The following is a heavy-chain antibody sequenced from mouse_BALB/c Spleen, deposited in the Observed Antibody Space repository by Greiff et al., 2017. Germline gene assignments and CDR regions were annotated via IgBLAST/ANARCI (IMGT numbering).Heavy chain of an antibody. V-gene: IGHV7-3*02. CDR2: IRNKANGYTT. CDR3: ARGLYGNPWFAY. Sequence: EVQLVESGGGLVQPGGSLRLSCATSGFTFTDYYMSWVRQPPGKALEWLGFIRNKANGYTTEYSASVKGRFTISRDNSQSILYLQMNTLRAEDSATYYCARGLYGNPWFAYWGQGTLVTVSA. CDR1: GFTFTDYY. J-gene: IGHJ3*01. D-gene: IGHD2-1*01.